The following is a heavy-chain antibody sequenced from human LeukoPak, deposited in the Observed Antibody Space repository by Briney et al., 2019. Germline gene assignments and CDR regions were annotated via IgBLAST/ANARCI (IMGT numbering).Heavy chain of an antibody. V-gene: IGHV3-48*01. Sequence: GGSLRLSCAVSGFTFSSYGMNWVRRAPGKGLEWVSYIGSSVSTRYYADSVKGRFTISRDNGKHSLYLQMNSLRAEDTAVYYCAREGSDFWSDYSKGYFDYWGRGTLVTVSS. D-gene: IGHD3-3*01. CDR3: AREGSDFWSDYSKGYFDY. J-gene: IGHJ4*02. CDR1: GFTFSSYG. CDR2: IGSSVSTR.